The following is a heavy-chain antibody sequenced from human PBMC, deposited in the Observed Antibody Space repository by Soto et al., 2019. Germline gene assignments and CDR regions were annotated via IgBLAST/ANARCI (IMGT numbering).Heavy chain of an antibody. V-gene: IGHV4-61*08. CDR2: IYYSGST. D-gene: IGHD3-16*01. CDR1: GGSISSGGYY. Sequence: PSETLSLTCTVSGGSISSGGYYWSWIRQHPGKGLEWIGYIYYSGSTYYNPSLKSRVTISVDTSKNQFSLKLSSVTAADTAVYYCARDSMGDAFDIWGQGTMVTVSS. CDR3: ARDSMGDAFDI. J-gene: IGHJ3*02.